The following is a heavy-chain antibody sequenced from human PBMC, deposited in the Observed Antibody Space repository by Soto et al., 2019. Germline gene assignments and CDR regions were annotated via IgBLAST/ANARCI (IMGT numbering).Heavy chain of an antibody. CDR2: IYSGGDT. CDR1: GFTVNDNY. CDR3: TRDSSYYGAGRGVLDY. Sequence: EVQLVESGGGLVQPGGSLRLSCAVSGFTVNDNYLSWVRQAPGKGLEWVSVIYSGGDTDYAESVRGRFTVSRDTFKNTVYLQMNSLRVEVTATYHCTRDSSYYGAGRGVLDYWGPGTPVTVSS. V-gene: IGHV3-66*01. J-gene: IGHJ4*02. D-gene: IGHD3-10*01.